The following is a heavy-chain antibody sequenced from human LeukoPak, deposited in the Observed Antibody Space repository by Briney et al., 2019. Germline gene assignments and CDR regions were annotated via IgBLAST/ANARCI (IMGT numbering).Heavy chain of an antibody. CDR3: ATLDPRSYRIRFDY. V-gene: IGHV1-24*01. CDR1: GHSLNELS. D-gene: IGHD1-14*01. CDR2: FDPEDGVR. J-gene: IGHJ4*02. Sequence: ASVKVSCKVSGHSLNELSMHWVRQVPGQGLEWMGGFDPEDGVRIYAQKFQDRVTLTEDTSADIAYMELSSLRSDDTAVYYCATLDPRSYRIRFDYWGQGVLVTVSS.